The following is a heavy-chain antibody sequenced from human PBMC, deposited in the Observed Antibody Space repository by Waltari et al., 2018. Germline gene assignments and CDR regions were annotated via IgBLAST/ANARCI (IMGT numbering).Heavy chain of an antibody. CDR2: IRSKTDGGTT. D-gene: IGHD5-12*01. V-gene: IGHV3-15*01. J-gene: IGHJ4*02. Sequence: EVQLVESGGGLAKPGESLRLSCAASGFPFSRAWLNWVRQAPGKGLEWVGRIRSKTDGGTTDYAAPVRGRFTISRDDSKNTLSLQMDSLKAEDTAVYYCAYRYSDNGKWGQGTLVTVSS. CDR1: GFPFSRAW. CDR3: AYRYSDNGK.